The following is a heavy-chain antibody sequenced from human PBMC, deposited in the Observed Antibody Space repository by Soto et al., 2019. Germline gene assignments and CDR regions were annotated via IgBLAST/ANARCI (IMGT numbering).Heavy chain of an antibody. CDR3: ARDRQSEIVAMLASNGMDV. J-gene: IGHJ6*02. CDR2: IYASETT. D-gene: IGHD5-12*01. CDR1: GGSINSDDSY. Sequence: QVQLQESGPGLVKPSQTLSLTGTVSGGSINSDDSYWSWLRQPPGRGLEWIGYIYASETTYYNPSLKSRVTISVATSKNQFSLKLNSVTAADTAVYYCARDRQSEIVAMLASNGMDVWGQGTTVIGSS. V-gene: IGHV4-30-4*01.